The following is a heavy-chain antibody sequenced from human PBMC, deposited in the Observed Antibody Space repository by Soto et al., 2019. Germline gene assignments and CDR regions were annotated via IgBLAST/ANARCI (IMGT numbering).Heavy chain of an antibody. V-gene: IGHV2-5*02. CDR3: AHRPFNSAWHDAYDI. D-gene: IGHD5-18*01. CDR1: GFSLSARGEG. Sequence: QITLKESGPTLVKPTETLTLTCTFSGFSLSARGEGVGWIRQPPGKALEWLAIIYWDDDKRYSPSLSTTFTITKDTSKNQVVLTMTNMDPVDTATYFCAHRPFNSAWHDAYDIWGPGTMVTVSS. J-gene: IGHJ3*02. CDR2: IYWDDDK.